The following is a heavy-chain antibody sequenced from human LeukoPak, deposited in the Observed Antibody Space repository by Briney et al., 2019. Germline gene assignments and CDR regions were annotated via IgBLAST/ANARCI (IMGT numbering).Heavy chain of an antibody. V-gene: IGHV1-69*13. CDR3: ASTPYYDFWSTTEKNYYYYYGMDV. J-gene: IGHJ6*02. CDR1: GGTFSSYA. D-gene: IGHD3-3*01. CDR2: IIPIFGTA. Sequence: SVKVSCRASGGTFSSYAISWVRQAPGQGLEWMGGIIPIFGTANYAQKFQGRVTITADESTSTAYMELSSLRSEDTAVYYCASTPYYDFWSTTEKNYYYYYGMDVWGQGTTVTVSS.